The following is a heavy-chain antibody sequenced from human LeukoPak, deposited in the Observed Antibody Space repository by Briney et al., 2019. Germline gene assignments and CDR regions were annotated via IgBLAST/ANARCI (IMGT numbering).Heavy chain of an antibody. Sequence: SETLSLTCTVSGGSISSAGYYWSWIRQHPGTGLEWIGYIYYSGSTYFNPSLKSRVTISVDTSKDQFSLKLSSVTAADTAVYYCGRGRSGIAAGELWFDPWGQGTLVTVSS. CDR1: GGSISSAGYY. CDR2: IYYSGST. J-gene: IGHJ5*02. V-gene: IGHV4-31*03. CDR3: GRGRSGIAAGELWFDP. D-gene: IGHD6-13*01.